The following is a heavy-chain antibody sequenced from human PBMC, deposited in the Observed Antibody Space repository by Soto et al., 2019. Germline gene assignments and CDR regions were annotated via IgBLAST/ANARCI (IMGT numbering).Heavy chain of an antibody. CDR1: GYTFFTYD. J-gene: IGHJ5*02. D-gene: IGHD5-12*01. CDR2: ISTYSGDT. V-gene: IGHV1-18*01. CDR3: ARHHDPTTSENWFDP. Sequence: QVHLVQSGVEVKTPGASVKVSCQASGYTFFTYDISWVRQAPGQGLEWMGWISTYSGDTKYAQKFQGRVTMTTDTSTTTADLELRSLRTDDTAGYYCARHHDPTTSENWFDPWGQGTLVTVSS.